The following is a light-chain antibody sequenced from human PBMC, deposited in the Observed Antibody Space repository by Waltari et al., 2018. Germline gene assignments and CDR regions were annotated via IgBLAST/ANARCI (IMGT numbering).Light chain of an antibody. Sequence: VLTQSPLSLPVILGQPASICCRSSQSLVFSDGNTYWNWFQQRPGQSPRRLIYRVANRDSGVPDRVSGSGPGSNYSLERSRGEAEDVGVYDCMNWPEITSGQGTRLEIK. CDR1: QSLVFSDGNTY. J-gene: IGKJ5*01. V-gene: IGKV2-30*01. CDR2: RVA. CDR3: MNWPEIT.